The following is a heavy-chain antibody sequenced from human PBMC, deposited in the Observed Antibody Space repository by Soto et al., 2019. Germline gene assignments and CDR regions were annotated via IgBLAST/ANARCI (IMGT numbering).Heavy chain of an antibody. CDR1: GGSFSGYY. Sequence: QVQLQQWGAGLLKPSETLSLTCAVYGGSFSGYYWSWIRQPPGKGLEWIGEINHSGSTNYNPSLESRVTISVDTSKNQFSPKLSSVTAADTAVYYCARGVRGYCSSTSCYGRWFDPWGQGTLVTVSS. V-gene: IGHV4-34*01. CDR2: INHSGST. J-gene: IGHJ5*02. CDR3: ARGVRGYCSSTSCYGRWFDP. D-gene: IGHD2-2*01.